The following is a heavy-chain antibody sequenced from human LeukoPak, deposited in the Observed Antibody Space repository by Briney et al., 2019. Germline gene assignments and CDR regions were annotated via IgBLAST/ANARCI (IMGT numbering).Heavy chain of an antibody. J-gene: IGHJ4*02. V-gene: IGHV3-11*01. D-gene: IGHD5-18*01. CDR1: GFNFNDNF. Sequence: GGSLILSCTASGFNFNDNFMGWIRQAPGKGLEWISYISSKGDTIHYSDPVKGRFSIARDNPQKSLYLQMNSLRVEDTAVYYCVRGGYGWTFDFWGQGTLVTVSS. CDR3: VRGGYGWTFDF. CDR2: ISSKGDTI.